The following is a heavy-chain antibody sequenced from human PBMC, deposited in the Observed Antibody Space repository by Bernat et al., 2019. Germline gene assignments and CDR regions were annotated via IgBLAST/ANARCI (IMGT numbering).Heavy chain of an antibody. J-gene: IGHJ3*02. CDR2: ISGSGGSP. Sequence: EVQLLESGGGLVQPGGSLRLSCAASGFTFSSYAMSWVRQAPGKGLEWVSAISGSGGSPYSADSVKGRFTISRDNSKNTLYLQMNSLRAEDTAVYYCAKDRMGCSSTSCYMTDAFDIWGQGTMVTVSS. CDR1: GFTFSSYA. V-gene: IGHV3-23*01. D-gene: IGHD2-2*02. CDR3: AKDRMGCSSTSCYMTDAFDI.